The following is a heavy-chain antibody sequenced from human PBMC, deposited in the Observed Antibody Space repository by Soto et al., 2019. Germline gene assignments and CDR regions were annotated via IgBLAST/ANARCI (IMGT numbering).Heavy chain of an antibody. J-gene: IGHJ4*02. CDR2: ISGSGCST. D-gene: IGHD1-1*01. V-gene: IGHV3-23*01. CDR1: GFTFSSYA. CDR3: AKDLRGPRALKTGTTGPHY. Sequence: GGSLRLSCAASGFTFSSYAMSWVRQAPGKGLEWVSAISGSGCSTYYADSVKGRFTISRDNSKNTLYLQMNSLRAEDTAVYYCAKDLRGPRALKTGTTGPHYWGQGTLVTVSS.